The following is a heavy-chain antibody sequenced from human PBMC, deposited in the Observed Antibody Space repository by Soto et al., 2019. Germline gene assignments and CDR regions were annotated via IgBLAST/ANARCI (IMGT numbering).Heavy chain of an antibody. V-gene: IGHV4-39*01. D-gene: IGHD6-6*01. J-gene: IGHJ4*02. CDR2: IYYRGST. CDR1: AGSISSISYY. CDR3: ARHSSSVQPFRSTQPFDY. Sequence: SETLSLTCPVSAGSISSISYYWGWTRQPPGKGLEWIGIIYYRGSTHYDPSPKSRVTIAVDTSKNQFSLELSSVTAADTAVYYCARHSSSVQPFRSTQPFDYWGQGTLVTVSS.